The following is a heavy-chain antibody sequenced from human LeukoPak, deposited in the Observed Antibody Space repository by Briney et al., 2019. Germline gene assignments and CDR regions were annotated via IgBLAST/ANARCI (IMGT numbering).Heavy chain of an antibody. CDR1: GGSFSGYY. CDR3: ARAGDDSGSNWFDP. V-gene: IGHV4-34*01. D-gene: IGHD6-19*01. CDR2: INHSGST. Sequence: SETLSLTCAVYGGSFSGYYWSWIRQPPGKGLEWIGEINHSGSTNYNPSLKSRVTISVDTSKNQFSLKLSSVTAADTAVYYCARAGDDSGSNWFDPWGQGTLVTVSS. J-gene: IGHJ5*02.